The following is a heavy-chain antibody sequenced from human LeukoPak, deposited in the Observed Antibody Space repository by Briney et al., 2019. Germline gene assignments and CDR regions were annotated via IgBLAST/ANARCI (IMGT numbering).Heavy chain of an antibody. CDR2: INHSGST. CDR3: AREVVPAAMVYYYYYCMDV. J-gene: IGHJ6*03. Sequence: PSETLSLTCAVYGGSFSGYYWSWIRQPPGKGLEWIGEINHSGSTNYNPSLKSRVTISVDTSKNQFSLKLSSVTAADTAVYYCAREVVPAAMVYYYYYCMDVWGKGTTVTVSS. D-gene: IGHD2-2*01. CDR1: GGSFSGYY. V-gene: IGHV4-34*01.